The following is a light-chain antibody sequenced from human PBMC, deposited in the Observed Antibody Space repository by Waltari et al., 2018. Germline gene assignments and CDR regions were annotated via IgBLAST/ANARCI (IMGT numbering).Light chain of an antibody. CDR2: GAS. V-gene: IGKV3-20*01. CDR3: QQYGSS. Sequence: EIVLTQSPGTLSLSPGERATLSCRASPSVSSSYLAWYQQKPGQAPRLLIYGASSRATAIPDRFSGSGSGTDFTLTISRLEPEDFAVYYCQQYGSSFGQGTKLEIK. J-gene: IGKJ2*01. CDR1: PSVSSSY.